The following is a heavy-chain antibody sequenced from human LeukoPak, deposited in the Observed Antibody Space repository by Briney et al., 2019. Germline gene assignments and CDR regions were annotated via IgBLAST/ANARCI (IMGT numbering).Heavy chain of an antibody. D-gene: IGHD6-19*01. Sequence: VASVKVSCKASGGTFSSYAISWVRQAPGQGLEWMGWINPNSGGTSYAQRFQGRVTLTRNTSISTAYMELSRLRSDDTAVYYCARSCSSGWLEGYYFDYWGQGTLVTVSS. V-gene: IGHV1-2*02. J-gene: IGHJ4*02. CDR2: INPNSGGT. CDR1: GGTFSSYA. CDR3: ARSCSSGWLEGYYFDY.